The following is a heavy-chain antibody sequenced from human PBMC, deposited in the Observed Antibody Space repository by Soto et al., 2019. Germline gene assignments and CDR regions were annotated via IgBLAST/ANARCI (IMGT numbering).Heavy chain of an antibody. CDR2: ISGSGGST. J-gene: IGHJ6*02. CDR3: AKWGYCSSTSCSYYYYYYGMDV. D-gene: IGHD2-2*01. CDR1: GFTFSSYA. Sequence: GGSLRLSCAASGFTFSSYAMSWVRQAPGKGLEWVSAISGSGGSTYYADSVKGRFTISRDNSKNTLYPQMNSLRAEDTAVYYCAKWGYCSSTSCSYYYYYYGMDVWGQGTTVTVSS. V-gene: IGHV3-23*01.